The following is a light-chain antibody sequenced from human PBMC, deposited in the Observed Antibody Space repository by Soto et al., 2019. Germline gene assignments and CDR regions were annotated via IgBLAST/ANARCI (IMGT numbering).Light chain of an antibody. CDR1: SSDVGGYNY. Sequence: QSALTQPASVSGSPGQSITISCTGTSSDVGGYNYVSWYQHHPGKAPKLMIYEVSYRPSGVSNRFSGSKSGNTASLTISGLQAEDEADYYCSSYGGSNNLVFGGGTKLTVL. CDR3: SSYGGSNNLV. CDR2: EVS. V-gene: IGLV2-14*01. J-gene: IGLJ2*01.